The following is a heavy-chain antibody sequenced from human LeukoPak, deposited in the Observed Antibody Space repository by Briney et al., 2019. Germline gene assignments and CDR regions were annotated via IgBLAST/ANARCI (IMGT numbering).Heavy chain of an antibody. CDR1: GFTVSSNY. CDR3: ARDLVPYSSSSKYYYYYMDV. V-gene: IGHV3-53*01. D-gene: IGHD6-6*01. CDR2: IYSGGST. Sequence: PGGSQRLSCAASGFTVSSNYMSWFRQAPGKGLEWVAVIYSGGSTYYADSVKGRFTISRDTSKNTLYLQMNSLRVKDTAVYYCARDLVPYSSSSKYYYYYMDVWGKGTTVTVSS. J-gene: IGHJ6*03.